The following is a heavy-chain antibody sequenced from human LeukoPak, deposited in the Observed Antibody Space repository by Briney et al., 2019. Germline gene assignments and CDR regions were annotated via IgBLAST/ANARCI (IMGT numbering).Heavy chain of an antibody. J-gene: IGHJ4*02. V-gene: IGHV3-9*01. D-gene: IGHD3-10*01. Sequence: PGRSLRLSCAASGFTFEDYAMHWVRQAPGKGLEWVSGISWNSGSTDYADSVKGRFTISKDNAKNSLYLQMNSLTAEDTALYYCAKDIEGSGSYYSNYWGQGTLVTVSS. CDR1: GFTFEDYA. CDR3: AKDIEGSGSYYSNY. CDR2: ISWNSGST.